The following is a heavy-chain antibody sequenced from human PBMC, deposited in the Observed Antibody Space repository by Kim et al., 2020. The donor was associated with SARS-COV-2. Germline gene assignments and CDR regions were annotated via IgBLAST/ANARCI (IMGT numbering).Heavy chain of an antibody. V-gene: IGHV3-23*01. CDR1: GFTFNMYS. D-gene: IGHD3-10*01. CDR2: ISANGDTT. CDR3: ARGVISRARGVIIGYYVDY. Sequence: GGSLRLSCATSGFTFNMYSIIWVRQAPGKGLERVSAISANGDTTYDAEAVKGRFTIARDNSKKTLDRQMNSLRVEDTAVYYCARGVISRARGVIIGYYVDYWGQGTLVTVSS. J-gene: IGHJ4*02.